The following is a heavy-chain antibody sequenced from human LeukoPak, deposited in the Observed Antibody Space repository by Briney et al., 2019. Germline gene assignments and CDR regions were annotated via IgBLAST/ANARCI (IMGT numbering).Heavy chain of an antibody. CDR2: IYTSGST. CDR1: GGSISSYY. V-gene: IGHV4-4*07. CDR3: ARDSYPEGYYYYGMDV. Sequence: SETLSLTCTVSGGSISSYYWSWIRQPAGKGLEWIGRIYTSGSTNYNPSLKSRVTMSVDTSKNQFSLKLSSVTAADTAVYYCARDSYPEGYYYYGMDVWGQGTTVTVSS. J-gene: IGHJ6*02. D-gene: IGHD2-2*02.